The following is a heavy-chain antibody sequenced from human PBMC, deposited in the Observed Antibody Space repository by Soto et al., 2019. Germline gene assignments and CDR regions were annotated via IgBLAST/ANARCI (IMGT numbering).Heavy chain of an antibody. CDR1: GFTFSSYA. V-gene: IGHV3-23*01. CDR2: ISGSGGST. J-gene: IGHJ4*02. D-gene: IGHD5-12*01. CDR3: AKDGYSGYGGSDY. Sequence: EVQLLESGGGLVQPGGSLRLSCAASGFTFSSYAMSWVRQAPGKGLEWVSAISGSGGSTYYADSVKGRFTISRDNYKNTLYLQMNSLRAEDTAVYYCAKDGYSGYGGSDYWGQGTLVTVSS.